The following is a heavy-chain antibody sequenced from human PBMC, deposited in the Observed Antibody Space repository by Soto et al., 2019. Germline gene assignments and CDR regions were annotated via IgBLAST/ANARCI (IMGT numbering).Heavy chain of an antibody. CDR2: IIPIFGTA. V-gene: IGHV1-69*12. CDR3: ARAPVYSSSSGTDDAFDI. J-gene: IGHJ3*02. Sequence: QVQLVQSGAEVKKPGSSVKVSCKASGGTFSSYAISWVRQAPGQGLEWMGGIIPIFGTANYAQKFQGRVTITADESTSTGYMELSSLRYEDTAVYYCARAPVYSSSSGTDDAFDIWGQGTMVTVSS. D-gene: IGHD6-6*01. CDR1: GGTFSSYA.